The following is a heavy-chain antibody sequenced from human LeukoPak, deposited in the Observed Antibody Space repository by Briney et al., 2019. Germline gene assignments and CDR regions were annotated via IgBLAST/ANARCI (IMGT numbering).Heavy chain of an antibody. CDR2: IIPIFGTA. Sequence: SAKVSYKASGGTFSSYAISWVRQAPGQGLEWMGRIIPIFGTANYAQKFQGRVTITTDESTSTAYMELSSLRSEDTAVYYCASDYYDYVWGSYPSQSYWGQGTLVTVSS. D-gene: IGHD3-16*02. J-gene: IGHJ4*02. V-gene: IGHV1-69*05. CDR1: GGTFSSYA. CDR3: ASDYYDYVWGSYPSQSY.